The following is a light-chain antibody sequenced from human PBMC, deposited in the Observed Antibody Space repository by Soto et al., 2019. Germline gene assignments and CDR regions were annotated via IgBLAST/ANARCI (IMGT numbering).Light chain of an antibody. V-gene: IGLV1-44*01. CDR1: SSNIGSNT. J-gene: IGLJ3*02. CDR3: AAWDDSLNGWV. CDR2: SNS. Sequence: QAVVTQPPSASGTPGQRVTISCSGSSSNIGSNTVNWYQQLPGTAPKLLIYSNSQRPSGVPDRFSGSKSGTSASLAISGLQSEDEADYYCAAWDDSLNGWVFGGGTKVTV.